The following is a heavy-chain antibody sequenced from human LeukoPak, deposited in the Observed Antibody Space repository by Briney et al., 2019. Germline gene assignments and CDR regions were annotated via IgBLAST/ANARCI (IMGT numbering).Heavy chain of an antibody. V-gene: IGHV4-30-2*01. Sequence: SQTLSLTCAVSGGSISSGGYSWSWIRQPPRKGLEWIGYIYHSGSTYYNPSLKSRVTISVDRSKNQFSLKLSSVTAADTAVYYCARSSVAAAGYFDYWGQGTLVTVSS. J-gene: IGHJ4*02. CDR2: IYHSGST. CDR1: GGSISSGGYS. D-gene: IGHD6-13*01. CDR3: ARSSVAAAGYFDY.